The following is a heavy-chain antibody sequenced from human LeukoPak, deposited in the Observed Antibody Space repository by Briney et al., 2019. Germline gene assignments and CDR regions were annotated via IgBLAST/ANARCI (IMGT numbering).Heavy chain of an antibody. CDR1: GFTFDDYA. V-gene: IGHV3-9*01. J-gene: IGHJ4*02. CDR2: ISWNSGSI. D-gene: IGHD5/OR15-5a*01. CDR3: ASVFDS. Sequence: GGSLRLSCAASGFTFDDYAMHWVRQAPGKGLEWVSGISWNSGSIGYADSVKGRFTISRDNAKNTVYLQMNSLSAEDTAVYYCASVFDSWGQGSLVTVSS.